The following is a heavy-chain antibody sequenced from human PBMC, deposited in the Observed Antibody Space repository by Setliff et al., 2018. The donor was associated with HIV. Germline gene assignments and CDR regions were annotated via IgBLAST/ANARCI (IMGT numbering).Heavy chain of an antibody. V-gene: IGHV4-31*11. CDR3: ARDSNAPYFQH. CDR2: IYYSGNT. Sequence: SETLSLTCAVSGYSVNSGDYYWSWIRQHPGKGLEWIGYIYYSGNTYYNPSLKSRVTLSIDTSQNQFSLKVTSVTAADTAVYYCARDSNAPYFQHWGQGTLVTVSS. J-gene: IGHJ1*01. D-gene: IGHD1-1*01. CDR1: GYSVNSGDYY.